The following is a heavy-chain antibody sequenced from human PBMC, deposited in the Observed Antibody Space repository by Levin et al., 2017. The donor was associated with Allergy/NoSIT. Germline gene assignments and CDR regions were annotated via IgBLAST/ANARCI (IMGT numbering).Heavy chain of an antibody. V-gene: IGHV3-64D*06. Sequence: GESLKISCSASGFTFSSYTMHWVRQAPGKGLEYVSGTSSNGGTTYYADPVKGRFTISRDNSMDTLYLQMSSLRAEDTAVYYCVKKGGIGSGSSTGWFDPWGQGTLVTVSS. CDR3: VKKGGIGSGSSTGWFDP. J-gene: IGHJ5*02. CDR1: GFTFSSYT. D-gene: IGHD3-10*01. CDR2: TSSNGGTT.